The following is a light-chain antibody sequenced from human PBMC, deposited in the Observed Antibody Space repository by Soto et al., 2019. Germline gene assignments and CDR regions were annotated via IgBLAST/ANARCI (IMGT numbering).Light chain of an antibody. CDR3: HQYAWSPLT. CDR1: QSISSSY. Sequence: EIVLTQSPGTLSLSPGDRATLSCRASQSISSSYLALAWYQQKPGQPPRLLIYAASSRATGIPDRFNGSGSATDFTLTISHLEPEDFAVYYCHQYAWSPLTFGQGTRLEIK. V-gene: IGKV3-20*01. J-gene: IGKJ5*01. CDR2: AAS.